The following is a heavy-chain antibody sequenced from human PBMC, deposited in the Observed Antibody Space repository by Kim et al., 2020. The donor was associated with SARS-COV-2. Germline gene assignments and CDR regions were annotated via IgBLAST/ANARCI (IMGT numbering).Heavy chain of an antibody. CDR3: AKGRSFGRFDY. Sequence: TYYADSVKGRFTISRDNSKNTLYLQMNSLRAEDTAVYYCAKGRSFGRFDYWGQGTLVTVSS. CDR2: T. D-gene: IGHD3-10*01. J-gene: IGHJ4*02. V-gene: IGHV3-23*01.